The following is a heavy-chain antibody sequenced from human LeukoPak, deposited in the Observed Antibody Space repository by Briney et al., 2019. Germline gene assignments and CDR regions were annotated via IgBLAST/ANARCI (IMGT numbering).Heavy chain of an antibody. CDR1: GGSISSYY. V-gene: IGHV4-59*01. CDR3: ARLGVLRFLEWPSYGMDV. D-gene: IGHD3-3*01. J-gene: IGHJ6*02. CDR2: IYYSGST. Sequence: SETLSLTCTVSGGSISSYYWSWIRQPPGKGLEWIGYIYYSGSTNYNPSLKSRVTISVDTSKNQFSLKLSSVTAADTAVYYCARLGVLRFLEWPSYGMDVWGQGTTVTVSS.